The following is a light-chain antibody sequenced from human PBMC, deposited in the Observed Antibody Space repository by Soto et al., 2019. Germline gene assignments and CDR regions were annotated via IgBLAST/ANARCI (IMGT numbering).Light chain of an antibody. J-gene: IGKJ5*01. V-gene: IGKV1-5*03. CDR1: QTISSW. CDR3: QQRGDWPPIT. CDR2: KAS. Sequence: DIQMTQSPSTLSGSVGDRVTITCRASQTISSWLAWYQQKPGKAPKLLIYKASTLKSGVPSRFSGSGSGTEFTLTISSLQPDDFATYYCQQRGDWPPITFGQGTRLEIK.